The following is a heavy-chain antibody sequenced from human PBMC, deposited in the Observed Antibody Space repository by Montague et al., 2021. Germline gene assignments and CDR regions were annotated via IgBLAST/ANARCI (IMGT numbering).Heavy chain of an antibody. CDR3: ARSAFAAAPDP. Sequence: SLRLSCAASGFTFSNYWMHWVRQAPGKGLVWVSHITYDGSRTGYADSVKGRFTISRDNAKNTLYLQMNSLRVDDTAVYYCARSAFAAAPDPWGQGTLVTVSS. J-gene: IGHJ5*02. V-gene: IGHV3-74*01. CDR2: ITYDGSRT. CDR1: GFTFSNYW. D-gene: IGHD6-25*01.